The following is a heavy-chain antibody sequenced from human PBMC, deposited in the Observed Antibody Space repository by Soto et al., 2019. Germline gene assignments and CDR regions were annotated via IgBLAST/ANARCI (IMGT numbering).Heavy chain of an antibody. J-gene: IGHJ6*02. CDR2: ISSSSSYI. CDR1: GFTFSSYS. Sequence: GGSLRLSCAASGFTFSSYSMNWVRQAPGKGLEWVLSISSSSSYIYYADSVKGRFTISRDNAKNSLYLQMNSLRADDTAVYYCARSDDGSGSYISYYYYYGMDVWGQGTTVTVSS. V-gene: IGHV3-21*01. CDR3: ARSDDGSGSYISYYYYYGMDV. D-gene: IGHD3-10*01.